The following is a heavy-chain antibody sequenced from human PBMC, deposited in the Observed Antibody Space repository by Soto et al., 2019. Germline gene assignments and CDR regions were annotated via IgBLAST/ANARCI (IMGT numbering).Heavy chain of an antibody. CDR1: GFTFSSYA. Sequence: GESLKISCAASGFTFSSYAMHWVRQAPGKGLEWVAVISYDGSNKYYADSVKGRFTISRDNSKNTLYLQMNSLRAEDTAVYYCARENPRDGYSLDYWGQGTLVTVSS. CDR3: ARENPRDGYSLDY. V-gene: IGHV3-30-3*01. CDR2: ISYDGSNK. D-gene: IGHD4-4*01. J-gene: IGHJ4*02.